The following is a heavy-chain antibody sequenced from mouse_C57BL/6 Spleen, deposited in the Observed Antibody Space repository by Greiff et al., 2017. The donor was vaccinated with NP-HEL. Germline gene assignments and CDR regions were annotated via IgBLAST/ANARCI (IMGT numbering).Heavy chain of an antibody. J-gene: IGHJ2*01. CDR1: GFNIKNTY. D-gene: IGHD2-3*01. Sequence: EVKLMESVAELVRPGASVKLSCTASGFNIKNTYMHWVKQRPEQGLEWIGRIDPANGNTKYAPKFQGKATITADTSSNTAYLQLSSLTSEDTAIYYCARMVTTFYYFDYRGQGTTLTVSS. CDR2: IDPANGNT. CDR3: ARMVTTFYYFDY. V-gene: IGHV14-3*01.